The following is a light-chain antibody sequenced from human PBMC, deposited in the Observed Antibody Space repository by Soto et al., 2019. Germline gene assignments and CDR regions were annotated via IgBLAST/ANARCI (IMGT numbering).Light chain of an antibody. CDR2: EGT. CDR3: YSDAGETLDV. J-gene: IGLJ1*01. Sequence: QSALTQPASVSASPGQSITIPCTGTSSDVGSYNLVSWFQQHPGKVPKLLIYEGTKRPSGLSDRFSGTKSGNTASLTISGLQAEDEADYYCYSDAGETLDVFGTGTQLTVL. V-gene: IGLV2-23*01. CDR1: SSDVGSYNL.